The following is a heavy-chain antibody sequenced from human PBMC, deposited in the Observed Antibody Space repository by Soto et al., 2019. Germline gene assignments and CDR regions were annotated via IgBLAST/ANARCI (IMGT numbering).Heavy chain of an antibody. CDR2: INSDGSST. V-gene: IGHV3-74*01. CDR1: GFTFSSYW. Sequence: GGSLRLSCAASGFTFSSYWMHWVRQAPGKGLVWVSRINSDGSSTSYADSVKGRFTISRDNANDTLYLQMNSLRAEDTAVYYCARAGYYDSSGLYGMDVWGQGTTVTVSS. D-gene: IGHD3-22*01. CDR3: ARAGYYDSSGLYGMDV. J-gene: IGHJ6*02.